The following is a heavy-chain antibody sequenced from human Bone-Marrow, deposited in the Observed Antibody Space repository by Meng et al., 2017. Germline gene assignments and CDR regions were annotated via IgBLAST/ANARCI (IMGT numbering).Heavy chain of an antibody. CDR2: IKSKADGGTT. D-gene: IGHD3-16*01. CDR1: GFTFSNAW. Sequence: GESLKISCAASGFTFSNAWMSWVRQAPGTGLECVGRIKSKADGGTTDYAAPVKGRFTISRDDSKNTLYLQMNSRKTEDTAVYYCTTDLGLLGLDYWGQGTLVTVSS. J-gene: IGHJ4*02. CDR3: TTDLGLLGLDY. V-gene: IGHV3-15*01.